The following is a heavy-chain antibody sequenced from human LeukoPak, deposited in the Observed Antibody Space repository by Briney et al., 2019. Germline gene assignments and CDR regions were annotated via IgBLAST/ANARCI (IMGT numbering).Heavy chain of an antibody. D-gene: IGHD5-12*01. Sequence: GASVKVSCKASGYTFTSYDINWVRQATGQGLEWMGWMNPNSGNTGYAQKFQGRVTMTRNTSISTAYMGMSSLRCEDTAVYYCERAISGYVADYWGQGTLVTVSS. CDR2: MNPNSGNT. CDR3: ERAISGYVADY. CDR1: GYTFTSYD. J-gene: IGHJ4*02. V-gene: IGHV1-8*01.